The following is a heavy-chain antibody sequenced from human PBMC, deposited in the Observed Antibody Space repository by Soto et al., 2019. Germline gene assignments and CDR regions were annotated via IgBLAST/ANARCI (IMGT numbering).Heavy chain of an antibody. V-gene: IGHV3-30*18. J-gene: IGHJ5*02. Sequence: QVQLVESGGGVVQPGRSLRLSCAASGFTFSSYGMHWVRQAPGKGLEWVAVISYDGSNKYYADSVKGRFTISRDNSKNTLYLQMNSLRAEDTAVYYCAKDQGPYSSSDWFDPWGQGTLVTVSS. CDR1: GFTFSSYG. D-gene: IGHD6-13*01. CDR2: ISYDGSNK. CDR3: AKDQGPYSSSDWFDP.